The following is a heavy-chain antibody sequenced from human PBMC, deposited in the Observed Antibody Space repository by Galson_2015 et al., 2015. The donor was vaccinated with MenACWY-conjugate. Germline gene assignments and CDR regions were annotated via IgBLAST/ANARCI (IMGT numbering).Heavy chain of an antibody. CDR1: GFTFDDFA. J-gene: IGHJ6*02. D-gene: IGHD1-26*01. Sequence: SLRLSCAASGFTFDDFAMHWVRQAPGKGLEWGSGISWNSGSIGYADSVKGRFTISRDNAKNSLYLQMNSLRAEDTALYYCAKDMASIVGATTADDYYYYGMDVWGQGTTVTVSS. V-gene: IGHV3-9*01. CDR3: AKDMASIVGATTADDYYYYGMDV. CDR2: ISWNSGSI.